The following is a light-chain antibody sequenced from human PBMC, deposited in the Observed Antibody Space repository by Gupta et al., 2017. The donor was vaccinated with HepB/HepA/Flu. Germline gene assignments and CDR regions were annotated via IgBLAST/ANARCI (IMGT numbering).Light chain of an antibody. CDR3: ATWDDSRNGRV. CDR1: SANIGSNT. V-gene: IGLV1-44*01. CDR2: GKN. J-gene: IGLJ2*01. Sequence: QSVLPQPPSASGTPGQRVTISCSGGSANIGSNTVHWYQHLPGTAPKLLIYGKNPRPSGVPDRFSGSTYGTSASLTISGLQAEDEADYYCATWDDSRNGRVFGGGTKLTVL.